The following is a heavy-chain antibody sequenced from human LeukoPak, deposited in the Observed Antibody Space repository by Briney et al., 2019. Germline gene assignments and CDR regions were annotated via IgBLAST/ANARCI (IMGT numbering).Heavy chain of an antibody. D-gene: IGHD2/OR15-2a*01. V-gene: IGHV1-46*01. Sequence: AASVKVSCKASGYTFTSYYMRWVRQAPGQGLEWMGIINPSGGSTSYAQKFQGRVTMTRDMSTSTVYMELSSLRPEDTAVYYCARAQEYYENDYWGQGTLVTVSS. CDR3: ARAQEYYENDY. J-gene: IGHJ4*02. CDR1: GYTFTSYY. CDR2: INPSGGST.